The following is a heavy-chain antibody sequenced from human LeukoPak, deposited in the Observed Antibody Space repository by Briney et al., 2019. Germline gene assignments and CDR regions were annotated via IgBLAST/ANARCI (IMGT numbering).Heavy chain of an antibody. Sequence: GGSLRLSCSTSGFSFSNYAMHWVRQAPGKGLQYVSAISSDGVSTYYADSVKGRFTISRDNSKNTLYLQMSSLRAEDTAVYYCARVYEGFDPWGQGTLVTVSS. D-gene: IGHD2-8*01. CDR3: ARVYEGFDP. J-gene: IGHJ5*02. CDR2: ISSDGVST. V-gene: IGHV3-64D*06. CDR1: GFSFSNYA.